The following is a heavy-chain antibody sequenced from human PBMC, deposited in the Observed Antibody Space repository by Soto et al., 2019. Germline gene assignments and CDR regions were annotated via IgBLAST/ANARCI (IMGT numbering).Heavy chain of an antibody. J-gene: IGHJ5*01. V-gene: IGHV1-69*02. D-gene: IGHD6-19*01. CDR2: IIPILGIA. CDR1: GGTFSSYT. Sequence: ASVKVSCKASGGTFSSYTISWVRQAPGQGLEWMGRIIPILGIANYAQKFQGRVTITADKSTSTAYMELSSLRSEDTAVYYCARVRDYSSGWFDYWGQGALVTVS. CDR3: ARVRDYSSGWFDY.